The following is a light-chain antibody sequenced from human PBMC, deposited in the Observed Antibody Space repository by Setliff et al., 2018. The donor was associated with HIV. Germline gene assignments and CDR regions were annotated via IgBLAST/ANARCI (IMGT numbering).Light chain of an antibody. CDR1: SSNIGAGYD. CDR3: QSYDTSLTVWV. Sequence: QSALAQPPSVSGAPGQMVTISCTGSSSNIGAGYDVHWYQHPPGTDPKLLIYGKNNRPSGVPDRFSGSKSGTSASLAITGLQPEDEADYYCQSYDTSLTVWVFGGGTKVTVL. J-gene: IGLJ3*02. V-gene: IGLV1-40*01. CDR2: GKN.